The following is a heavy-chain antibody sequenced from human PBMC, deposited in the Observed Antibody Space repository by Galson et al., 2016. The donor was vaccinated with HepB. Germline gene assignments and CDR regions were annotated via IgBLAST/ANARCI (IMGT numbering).Heavy chain of an antibody. Sequence: LRLSCAASGFTFSSCGMHWVRQAPGKGLAWVAVIWLDGTNIYYADSVRGRFAISSDDSKSILYLQMHSLSAEDAAVYYGSRGQDRTTVTRGGLDVWGRGTIVTVSS. D-gene: IGHD4-17*01. J-gene: IGHJ6*02. CDR3: SRGQDRTTVTRGGLDV. V-gene: IGHV3-33*01. CDR1: GFTFSSCG. CDR2: IWLDGTNI.